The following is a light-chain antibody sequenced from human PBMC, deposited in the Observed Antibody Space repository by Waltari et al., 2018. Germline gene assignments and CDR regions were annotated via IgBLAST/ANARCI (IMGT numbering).Light chain of an antibody. CDR3: QQYYTTPRT. CDR1: ESILYRSSYKNH. Sequence: DIVMTQSPAPLAVSLHERATMHCKSSESILYRSSYKNHLTWFQYKPGQPPKMLIYWASTRKPGVPDRFIGSGSGTDFTLTISSLQTEDVAVYYCQQYYTTPRTFGQGTKVEIK. V-gene: IGKV4-1*01. J-gene: IGKJ1*01. CDR2: WAS.